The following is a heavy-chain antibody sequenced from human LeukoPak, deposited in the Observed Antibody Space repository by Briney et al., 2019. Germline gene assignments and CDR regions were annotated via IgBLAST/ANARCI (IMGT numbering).Heavy chain of an antibody. V-gene: IGHV4-31*03. CDR1: GGSISSGGYY. CDR3: ARGGTVRNGMDV. CDR2: IYYSGST. D-gene: IGHD1-26*01. J-gene: IGHJ6*02. Sequence: SETLSLTCTVSGGSISSGGYYWSWIRQHPGKGLEWFGYIYYSGSTYYTPSHKSRVTISVDTSRNQFSLKLSSVTAADTAVYYCARGGTVRNGMDVWGQGTTVTVSS.